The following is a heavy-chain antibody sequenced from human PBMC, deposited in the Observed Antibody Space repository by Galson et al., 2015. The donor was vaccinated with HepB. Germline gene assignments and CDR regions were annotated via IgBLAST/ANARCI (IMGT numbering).Heavy chain of an antibody. V-gene: IGHV3-73*01. CDR1: GFTFSGSA. Sequence: SLRLSCAASGFTFSGSAMHWVRQASGKGLEWVGRIRSKVNSYATAYAASVKGRFTISRDDSKNTAYLQMNSLKTEDTAVYYCTRLKGLSSSSYYYYGMDVWGQGTTVTVSS. CDR2: IRSKVNSYAT. CDR3: TRLKGLSSSSYYYYGMDV. D-gene: IGHD6-13*01. J-gene: IGHJ6*02.